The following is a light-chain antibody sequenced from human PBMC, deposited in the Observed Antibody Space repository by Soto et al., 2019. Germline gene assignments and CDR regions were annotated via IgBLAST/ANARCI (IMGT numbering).Light chain of an antibody. CDR1: QSISSF. Sequence: DFQMTQSPSSXSASVGDRVTITCRASQSISSFLNWYQQKPGKAPKLLIYATSILLSGVPSRFSGSGSGTDFTLTISSLQPEDFATYYCQQSYGTPNTFGQGTKVETK. CDR2: ATS. J-gene: IGKJ1*01. CDR3: QQSYGTPNT. V-gene: IGKV1-39*01.